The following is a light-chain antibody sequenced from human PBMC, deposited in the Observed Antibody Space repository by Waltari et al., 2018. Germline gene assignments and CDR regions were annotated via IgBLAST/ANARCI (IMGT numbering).Light chain of an antibody. CDR2: DAF. CDR3: QQRADWPIT. Sequence: EIVLTQSPATLSLSPGERATLSCRASQGVHSYLSWYQHKPGQAPRLLIYDAFTRATGIPARFSGSGSGTDFTLTISSLEPEDFAVYYCQQRADWPITFGQGTRLEIK. V-gene: IGKV3D-11*01. J-gene: IGKJ5*01. CDR1: QGVHSY.